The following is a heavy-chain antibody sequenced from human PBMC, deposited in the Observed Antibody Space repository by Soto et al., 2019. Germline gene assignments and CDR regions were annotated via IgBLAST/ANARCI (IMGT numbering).Heavy chain of an antibody. CDR1: GYTFTSYG. J-gene: IGHJ4*02. D-gene: IGHD1-1*01. Sequence: QVHLVQSGAEVKKPGASVKVSCKGSGYTFTSYGITWVRQAPGQGLEWMGWISDHNGNTNYAQKVQGRVTVTRDTSTSTAYMELRSLRSDDTAVYYCARGRYGDYWGQGALVTVSS. CDR2: ISDHNGNT. CDR3: ARGRYGDY. V-gene: IGHV1-18*01.